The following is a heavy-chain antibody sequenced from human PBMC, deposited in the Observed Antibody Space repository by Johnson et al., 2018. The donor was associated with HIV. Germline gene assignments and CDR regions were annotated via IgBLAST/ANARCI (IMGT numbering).Heavy chain of an antibody. CDR3: ARAVAVAGMRDDAFDI. V-gene: IGHV3-13*01. D-gene: IGHD6-19*01. Sequence: VQLMESGGGLVQPGGSLRLSCAASGFTFSSYDMHWVRQVTGKRLEWVSAIVTAGDTYYPGSVKGRFTISRENAKNSLYLQMNSLRAGDTAVYYCARAVAVAGMRDDAFDIWGQGTMVTVSS. J-gene: IGHJ3*02. CDR2: IVTAGDT. CDR1: GFTFSSYD.